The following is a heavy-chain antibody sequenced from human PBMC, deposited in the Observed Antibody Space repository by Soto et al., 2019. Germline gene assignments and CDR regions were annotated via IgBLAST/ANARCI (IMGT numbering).Heavy chain of an antibody. CDR1: GFTFGSHD. D-gene: IGHD6-19*01. CDR3: TKGTWLDI. CDR2: ISVSDPGT. V-gene: IGHV3-23*01. Sequence: EVQLLESGGGLEQPGGSLRLSCAASGFTFGSHDMSWVRQAPGKALEWVSSISVSDPGTYYADSGKGRFTTSRDISKNTLFLQMDSLRAEDTALYYCTKGTWLDIWGQGTMVTVSS. J-gene: IGHJ3*02.